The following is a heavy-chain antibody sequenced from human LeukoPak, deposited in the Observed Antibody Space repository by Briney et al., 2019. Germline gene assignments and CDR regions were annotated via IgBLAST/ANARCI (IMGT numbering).Heavy chain of an antibody. D-gene: IGHD4-17*01. CDR3: TRMTTGHDY. V-gene: IGHV4-34*01. CDR1: GVSFNNYY. CDR2: INHSRYT. Sequence: SATLSLTCAVSGVSFNNYYWSSVRQTPGKGLEWIGEINHSRYTNDSPSLKSRVTLSIDTSKKQFSLNLRSVTVADTGIYYCTRMTTGHDYWGQGTLVTVSS. J-gene: IGHJ4*02.